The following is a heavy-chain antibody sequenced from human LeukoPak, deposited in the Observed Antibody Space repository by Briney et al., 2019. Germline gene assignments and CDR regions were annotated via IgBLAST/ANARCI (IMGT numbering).Heavy chain of an antibody. CDR2: ICTSGSPT. Sequence: GGSLRLSCAASGFSFTDYYMSWLRQAPGKGLEWVAYICTSGSPTYYADSVKVRFTISRDNAKKSVHLQMNSLRVEDTAVYFWAREDYYYASGYWGQGTLVTVSS. CDR1: GFSFTDYY. V-gene: IGHV3-11*04. J-gene: IGHJ4*02. D-gene: IGHD3-10*01. CDR3: AREDYYYASGY.